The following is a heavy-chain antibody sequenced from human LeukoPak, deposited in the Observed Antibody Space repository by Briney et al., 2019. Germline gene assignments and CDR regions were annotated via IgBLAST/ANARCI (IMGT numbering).Heavy chain of an antibody. CDR2: IYAADSDT. CDR1: GYSFTSQW. V-gene: IGHV5-51*01. J-gene: IGHJ6*02. CDR3: ARWMFYYGSGVFHYHGMDV. D-gene: IGHD3-10*01. Sequence: GESLKISCKGSGYSFTSQWIGWVRQMPGKGLEWMGIIYAADSDTKYSPSFQGQVTISVDKSISTAYLQWSSLKASDTAIYYCARWMFYYGSGVFHYHGMDVWGQGTTVTVSS.